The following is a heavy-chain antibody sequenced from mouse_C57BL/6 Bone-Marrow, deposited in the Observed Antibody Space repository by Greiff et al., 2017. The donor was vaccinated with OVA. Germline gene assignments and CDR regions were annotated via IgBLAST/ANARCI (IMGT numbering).Heavy chain of an antibody. CDR1: GCTFTSYW. V-gene: IGHV1-64*01. CDR2: IHPNSGST. Sequence: VQLQQSGAELVKPGASVKLSCKASGCTFTSYWMHWVKQRPGQGLEWIGMIHPNSGSTNYNEKFKSKATLTVDKSSSTAYMQLSSLTSEDSAVYYCARSADYYATGYWGQGTTLTVSS. CDR3: ARSADYYATGY. J-gene: IGHJ2*01. D-gene: IGHD1-1*01.